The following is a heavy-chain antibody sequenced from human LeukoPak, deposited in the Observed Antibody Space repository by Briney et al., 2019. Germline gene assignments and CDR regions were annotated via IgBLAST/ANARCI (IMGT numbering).Heavy chain of an antibody. J-gene: IGHJ4*02. CDR2: IYYSGST. CDR3: ARGGSDGTLYYFDY. D-gene: IGHD5-24*01. CDR1: GASISNYY. V-gene: IGHV4-59*01. Sequence: PSETLPLTCTVSGASISNYYWSWIRQPPGMGLEWIGYIYYSGSTNYNPSLKSRVTISVDTSKNQFSLKLSSVTAADTAVYYCARGGSDGTLYYFDYWGQGTLVTVSS.